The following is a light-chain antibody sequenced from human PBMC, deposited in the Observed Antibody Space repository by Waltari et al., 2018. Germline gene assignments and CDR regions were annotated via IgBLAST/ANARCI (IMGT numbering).Light chain of an antibody. CDR3: QQYNNWPPWT. J-gene: IGKJ1*01. CDR1: QSVNSN. V-gene: IGKV3-15*01. Sequence: EIVMTQSPATLSVSPGERVTLSCRASQSVNSNLAWYQQKPGQAPSLLIYGASTRATTIPARFSGSGSGTEFTLTISSLQSEDFAVYYCQQYNNWPPWTFGQGTKVEIK. CDR2: GAS.